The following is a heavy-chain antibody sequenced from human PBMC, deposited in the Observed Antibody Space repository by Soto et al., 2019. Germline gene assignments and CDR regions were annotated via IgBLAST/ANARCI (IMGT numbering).Heavy chain of an antibody. CDR3: ARDRQYGSGYGMDV. CDR1: GFTFSSYG. Sequence: QVQLVESGGGVVQPGRSLRLSCAASGFTFSSYGMHWVRQAPGKGLEWVAVTWYDGSNKYYADSVKGRFTISSDNSKNTLYLQMNSLRAEDTAVYYCARDRQYGSGYGMDVWGQGTTVTVSS. CDR2: TWYDGSNK. J-gene: IGHJ6*02. V-gene: IGHV3-33*01. D-gene: IGHD3-10*01.